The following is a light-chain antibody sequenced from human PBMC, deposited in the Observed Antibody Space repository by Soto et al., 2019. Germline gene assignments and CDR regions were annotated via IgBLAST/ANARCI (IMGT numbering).Light chain of an antibody. V-gene: IGKV1-5*01. CDR2: DAS. CDR1: QSISRS. Sequence: DIQMTQSPSTLSASVGDRVTITCRASQSISRSLAWYQQKPGKAPNLLIYDASSLEGGVPPRFSGSGFGTEFTLTITNLQPADFATYYCQQYSDFLIGFGPGTTVDFK. J-gene: IGKJ3*01. CDR3: QQYSDFLIG.